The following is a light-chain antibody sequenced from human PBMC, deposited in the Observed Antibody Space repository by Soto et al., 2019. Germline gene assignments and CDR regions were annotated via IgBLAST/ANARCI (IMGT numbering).Light chain of an antibody. CDR3: CSYAGSSTYV. J-gene: IGLJ1*01. V-gene: IGLV2-14*01. CDR2: EVS. Sequence: QSVLTQPASVSGSPGQSITISCTGTNSDVGGYNYVSWYQQHPGKAPRLMIYEVSNRPSGVSNRFSGSKSGNTASLTISGLQAEDEADYYCCSYAGSSTYVFGTGTKV. CDR1: NSDVGGYNY.